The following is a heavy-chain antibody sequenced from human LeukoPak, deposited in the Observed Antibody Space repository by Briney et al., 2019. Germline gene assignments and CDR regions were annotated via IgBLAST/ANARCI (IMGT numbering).Heavy chain of an antibody. Sequence: SDTLSLTCGVYGGPFSNYFWTWIRQSPAKGLEWVGEINESGDTDYNPSLKRRANISIDTSRSQFSLTLSSVTAADTAMYYCARVVGIAVVPGATEDNYFDPWGQGTQVTVSS. CDR1: GGPFSNYF. V-gene: IGHV4-34*01. CDR2: INESGDT. D-gene: IGHD2-2*01. CDR3: ARVVGIAVVPGATEDNYFDP. J-gene: IGHJ5*02.